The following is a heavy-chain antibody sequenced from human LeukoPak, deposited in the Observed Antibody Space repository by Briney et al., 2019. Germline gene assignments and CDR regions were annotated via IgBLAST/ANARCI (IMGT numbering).Heavy chain of an antibody. CDR2: ISSSGSTI. D-gene: IGHD3-22*01. CDR3: VRLSPYDSSGYYYDY. Sequence: KPGGSLRLSCAASGFTFSDYYMSWIRQAPGKGLEWVSYISSSGSTIYYADSVKGRFTISRDNAKNSLYLQMNSLRAEDTAVYYCVRLSPYDSSGYYYDYWGQGTLVTVSS. J-gene: IGHJ4*02. CDR1: GFTFSDYY. V-gene: IGHV3-11*04.